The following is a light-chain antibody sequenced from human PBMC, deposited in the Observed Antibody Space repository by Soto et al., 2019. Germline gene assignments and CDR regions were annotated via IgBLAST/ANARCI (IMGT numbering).Light chain of an antibody. V-gene: IGLV2-14*01. CDR2: EVS. CDR3: CSYAGETTDV. CDR1: SSDVGGYNY. Sequence: QSALTQPASVSGSPGQSITISCTGTSSDVGGYNYVSWYQQHPGKAPKLMIYEVSNRPSGVSNRFSGSKSGNTASLTISGLQAEDEGDYYCCSYAGETTDVFGTGTKLTVL. J-gene: IGLJ1*01.